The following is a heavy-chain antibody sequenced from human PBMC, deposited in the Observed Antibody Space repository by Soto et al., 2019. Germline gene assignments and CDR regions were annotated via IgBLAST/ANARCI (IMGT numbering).Heavy chain of an antibody. V-gene: IGHV1-69*13. CDR2: IIPIFGTA. CDR1: GGTFSSYA. D-gene: IGHD6-19*01. CDR3: ARVFSGYSSGTLGY. Sequence: GASVKVSCKASGGTFSSYAISWVRQAPGQGLEWMGGIIPIFGTANYAQKFQGRVTITADESTSTAYMELSSLRSEDTAVYYCARVFSGYSSGTLGYWGQGTLVTVSS. J-gene: IGHJ4*02.